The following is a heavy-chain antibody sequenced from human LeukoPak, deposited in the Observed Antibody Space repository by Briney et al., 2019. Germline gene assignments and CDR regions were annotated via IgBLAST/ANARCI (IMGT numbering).Heavy chain of an antibody. Sequence: SETLSLTCTVSGGSISSYYWSWIRQPPGKGLEWIGYIYYSGSTNYNPSLKSRVTISVDTSKNQFSLKLSSVTAADTAVYYCARDSYDSSGYYHGWFDPWGQGTLVTVSS. CDR3: ARDSYDSSGYYHGWFDP. J-gene: IGHJ5*02. CDR2: IYYSGST. CDR1: GGSISSYY. V-gene: IGHV4-59*01. D-gene: IGHD3-22*01.